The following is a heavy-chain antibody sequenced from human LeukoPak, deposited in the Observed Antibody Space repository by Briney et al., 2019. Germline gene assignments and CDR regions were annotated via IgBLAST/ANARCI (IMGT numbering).Heavy chain of an antibody. CDR2: INPNSGGT. D-gene: IGHD3-10*01. V-gene: IGHV1-2*02. CDR1: GYTFTVYY. CDR3: ARAEYYYGSGSSPIHDY. Sequence: ASVRVSCKASGYTFTVYYMHWVRQAPGQGLEWMGWINPNSGGTNYAQKFQGRVTMTRDTSISTAYMELSRLRSDHTAVYYCARAEYYYGSGSSPIHDYWGQGTLVTVSS. J-gene: IGHJ4*02.